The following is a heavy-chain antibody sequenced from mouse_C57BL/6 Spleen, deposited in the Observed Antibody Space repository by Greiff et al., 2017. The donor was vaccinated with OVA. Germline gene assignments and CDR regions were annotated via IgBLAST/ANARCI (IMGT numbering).Heavy chain of an antibody. CDR1: GYSFTGYY. J-gene: IGHJ1*03. Sequence: EVQLQQSGPELVKPGASVKISCKASGYSFTGYYMNWVKQSPEKSLEWIGEINPSTGGTTYNQKFKAKATLTVDKSSSTAYMQLKSLTSEDSAVYYCARRGNWDHFDVWGTGTTVTVSS. CDR2: INPSTGGT. CDR3: ARRGNWDHFDV. D-gene: IGHD4-1*01. V-gene: IGHV1-42*01.